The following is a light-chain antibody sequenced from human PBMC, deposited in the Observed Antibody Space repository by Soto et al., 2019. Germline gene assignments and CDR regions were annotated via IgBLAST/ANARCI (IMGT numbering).Light chain of an antibody. J-gene: IGLJ1*01. CDR3: SSNGGGAISHVV. V-gene: IGLV2-8*01. CDR1: NNDIGSSNF. Sequence: QSALTQPPSASGSPGQSVTISCAGTNNDIGSSNFVSWYQQHPGKAPKLIISEVTKRPSGVPDRFSGSKSGNTASLTVSGLQAEDEADYYCSSNGGGAISHVVFGTGTKVTVL. CDR2: EVT.